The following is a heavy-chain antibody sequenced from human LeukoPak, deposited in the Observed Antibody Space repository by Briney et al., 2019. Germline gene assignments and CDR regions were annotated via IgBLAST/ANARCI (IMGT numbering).Heavy chain of an antibody. V-gene: IGHV4-59*01. J-gene: IGHJ4*02. D-gene: IGHD3-16*01. CDR1: GVTINSYY. CDR3: ARIDYATFDC. CDR2: IYYSGST. Sequence: SESLSLTCTASGVTINSYYWSWVRQPPGRGLEWIGDIYYSGSTIYNPSLKSRVTISVDTSKNQFSLNLRSVTAADTAVYYCARIDYATFDCWGPGTLVTVSS.